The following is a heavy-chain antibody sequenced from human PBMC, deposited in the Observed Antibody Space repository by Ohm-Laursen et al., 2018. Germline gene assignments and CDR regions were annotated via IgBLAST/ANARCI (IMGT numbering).Heavy chain of an antibody. CDR3: AKVEGYAGAH. D-gene: IGHD3-16*01. CDR1: GFTFDNYA. CDR2: ISWNNGYI. J-gene: IGHJ4*02. V-gene: IGHV3-9*01. Sequence: SLRLPCAASGFTFDNYAMHWVRQAPGKGLEWVSGISWNNGYIGYADSVKGRFTISRDNAKNSLYLQMNSLRAEDTALYYCAKVEGYAGAHWGQGTLVTVSS.